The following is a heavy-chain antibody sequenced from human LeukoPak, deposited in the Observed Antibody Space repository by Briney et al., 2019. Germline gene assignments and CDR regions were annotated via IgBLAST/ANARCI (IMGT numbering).Heavy chain of an antibody. CDR3: ARDPISYYDSSGTWFDY. CDR2: IYYSGTT. Sequence: SETLSLTCTVSGGSISSYYWSWIRQPPGKGLEWIGYIYYSGTTNYNPSLRSRVTMSVDTSKNQFSLKLSSVTAADTAVYYCARDPISYYDSSGTWFDYWGQGTLVTVSS. D-gene: IGHD3-22*01. CDR1: GGSISSYY. J-gene: IGHJ4*02. V-gene: IGHV4-59*12.